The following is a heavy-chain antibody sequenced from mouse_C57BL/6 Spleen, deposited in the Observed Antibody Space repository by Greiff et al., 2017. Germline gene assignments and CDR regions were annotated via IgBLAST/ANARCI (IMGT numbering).Heavy chain of an antibody. D-gene: IGHD3-2*02. CDR2: IDPSDSET. CDR1: GYTFTSYW. J-gene: IGHJ2*01. V-gene: IGHV1-52*01. Sequence: QVQLQQPGAELVRPGSSVKLSCKASGYTFTSYWMHWVKQRPIQGLEWIGNIDPSDSETHYNQKFKDKATLTVDKSSSTAYMQLSSLTSEDSAVYYCAIDSSGYHYFDYWGQGTTLTVSS. CDR3: AIDSSGYHYFDY.